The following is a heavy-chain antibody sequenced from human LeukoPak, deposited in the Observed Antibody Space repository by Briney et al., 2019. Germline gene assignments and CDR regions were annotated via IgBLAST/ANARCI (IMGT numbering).Heavy chain of an antibody. Sequence: PSETLSLTCEVHGGSFSGSYWSWIRQLPGKGLGWIGEINHSGTTYYNPSLKSRVTISVDTSKNQFSVKLTSVTAADTAVYYCARRLANYDLIWGSYRYTGGAFDIWGQGTVVAVSS. CDR2: INHSGTT. D-gene: IGHD3-16*02. CDR1: GGSFSGSY. V-gene: IGHV4-34*01. J-gene: IGHJ3*02. CDR3: ARRLANYDLIWGSYRYTGGAFDI.